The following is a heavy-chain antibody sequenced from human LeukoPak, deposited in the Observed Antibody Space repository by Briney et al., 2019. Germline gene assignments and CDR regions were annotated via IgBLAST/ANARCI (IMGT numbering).Heavy chain of an antibody. CDR2: IRYDGSNK. J-gene: IGHJ6*03. D-gene: IGHD6-19*01. Sequence: GGSLRLSCAASGFTFSSYGMHWVRQAPGKGLEWVAFIRYDGSNKYYADSVKGRFTISRDNSKNTLYLQMNSLRAEDTAVYYCAKDLENVAGVYYYYYMDVWGKGTTVTISS. CDR3: AKDLENVAGVYYYYYMDV. V-gene: IGHV3-30*02. CDR1: GFTFSSYG.